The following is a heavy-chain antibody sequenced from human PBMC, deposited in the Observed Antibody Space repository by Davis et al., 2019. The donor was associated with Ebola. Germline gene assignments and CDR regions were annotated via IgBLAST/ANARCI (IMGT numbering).Heavy chain of an antibody. V-gene: IGHV1-3*01. J-gene: IGHJ5*02. D-gene: IGHD1-7*01. CDR1: GFTFTRYT. CDR3: ARGVTGTTDWFDP. CDR2: INAGNGNT. Sequence: GGSLRLSCAASGFTFTRYTMHWVRQAPGQRLEWMGWINAGNGNTKYSQKFQGRVTITRDTSASTAYMELSSLRFEDTAVYYCARGVTGTTDWFDPWGQGTLVTVSS.